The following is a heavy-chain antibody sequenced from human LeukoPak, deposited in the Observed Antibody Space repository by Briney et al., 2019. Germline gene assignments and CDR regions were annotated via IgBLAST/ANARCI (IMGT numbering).Heavy chain of an antibody. J-gene: IGHJ4*02. CDR1: GGSISSYY. D-gene: IGHD1-20*01. CDR3: ARGATEYNWNYFDY. Sequence: SETLSLTCTVSGGSISSYYWSWIRQPPGKGLEWIGYIYYSGSTNYNPSLKSRVTISVDTSKNQFSLKLSSVTAADTAVYYCARGATEYNWNYFDYWGQGTLVTVSS. V-gene: IGHV4-59*12. CDR2: IYYSGST.